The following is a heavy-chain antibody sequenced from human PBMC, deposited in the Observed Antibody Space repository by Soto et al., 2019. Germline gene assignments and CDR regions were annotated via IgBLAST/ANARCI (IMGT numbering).Heavy chain of an antibody. D-gene: IGHD1-26*01. CDR2: ISWDGGST. V-gene: IGHV3-43*01. Sequence: EVQLVESGGVVVQPGGSLRLSCAASGFTFDDYTMHWVRQAPGKGLEWVSLISWDGGSTYYADSVKGRFTISRDNSKNSLDLQMNSLRTEDTALYYCAKVADSGSYYPHFDYWGQGTLVTVSS. J-gene: IGHJ4*02. CDR3: AKVADSGSYYPHFDY. CDR1: GFTFDDYT.